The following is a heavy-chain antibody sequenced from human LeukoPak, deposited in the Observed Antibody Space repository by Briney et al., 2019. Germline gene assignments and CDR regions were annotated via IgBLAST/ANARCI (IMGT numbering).Heavy chain of an antibody. V-gene: IGHV3-21*01. Sequence: GGSLRLSCAASGFTFSSYSMNWVRQAPGKGLEWVSSISSSSSSYIYYADSVKGRFTISRDNAKNSLYLQMNSLRAEDTAVYYCARALDGYDFWSGYVYWGQGTLVTVSS. D-gene: IGHD3-3*01. CDR1: GFTFSSYS. J-gene: IGHJ4*02. CDR3: ARALDGYDFWSGYVY. CDR2: ISSSSSSYI.